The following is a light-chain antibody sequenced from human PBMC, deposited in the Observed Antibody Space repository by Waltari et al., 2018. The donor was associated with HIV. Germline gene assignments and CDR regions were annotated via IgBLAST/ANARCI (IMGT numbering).Light chain of an antibody. CDR2: APS. CDR3: EQYVTTLYS. Sequence: ELVSTQSPGTLSLSPGDPATLSSRASQTVTNNYLAWYQQKASHAPRLLIYAPSTRATGIPATFSCSGSGTDFTLTISRLAPEDFAMYYCEQYVTTLYSFGQGTKLVSK. V-gene: IGKV3-20*01. J-gene: IGKJ2*03. CDR1: QTVTNNY.